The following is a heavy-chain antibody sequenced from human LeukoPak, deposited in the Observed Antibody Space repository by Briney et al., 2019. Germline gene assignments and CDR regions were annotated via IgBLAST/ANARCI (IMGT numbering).Heavy chain of an antibody. Sequence: GGSLRLSCAASGFTFSSYDVHWVCQATGKGLEWVSAIGTAGDTYYPGSVKGRFTISRENAKNSLYLQMNSLRAGDTAVYYCARGLEYYYGMGVWGQGTTVTVSS. CDR2: IGTAGDT. D-gene: IGHD1-1*01. J-gene: IGHJ6*02. CDR1: GFTFSSYD. V-gene: IGHV3-13*01. CDR3: ARGLEYYYGMGV.